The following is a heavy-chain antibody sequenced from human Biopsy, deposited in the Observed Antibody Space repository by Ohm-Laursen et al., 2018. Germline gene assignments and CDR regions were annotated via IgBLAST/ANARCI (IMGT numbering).Heavy chain of an antibody. V-gene: IGHV3-7*01. J-gene: IGHJ3*02. Sequence: GSLRLSCSAFGFIFSNYWVSWVRQAPGKGLEWVTNMNEDETIKNYVDSVKGRFTISRDNAKNSLYLQLNSLRAEDTAVYYCARRAIWGQGTTVTVSS. CDR2: MNEDETIK. CDR3: ARRAI. CDR1: GFIFSNYW.